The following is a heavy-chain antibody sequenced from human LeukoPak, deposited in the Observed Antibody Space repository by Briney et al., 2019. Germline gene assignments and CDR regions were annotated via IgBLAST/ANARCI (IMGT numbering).Heavy chain of an antibody. V-gene: IGHV4-39*07. D-gene: IGHD2-2*01. CDR2: IYYSGST. CDR3: ARGSWAEYQLLSLGYYYYMDV. CDR1: GGSISSSSYY. Sequence: SETLSLTCTVSGGSISSSSYYWGWIRQPPGKGLEWVGSIYYSGSTYYNPSLKSRVTISVDTSKNQFSLKLSSVTAADTAVYYCARGSWAEYQLLSLGYYYYMDVWGKGTTVTVSS. J-gene: IGHJ6*03.